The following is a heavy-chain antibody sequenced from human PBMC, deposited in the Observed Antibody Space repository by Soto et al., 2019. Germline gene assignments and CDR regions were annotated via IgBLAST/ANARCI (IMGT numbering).Heavy chain of an antibody. CDR2: IIPIFGTA. J-gene: IGHJ6*02. Sequence: ASVKVSCKASGGTFSSYAISWVRQAPGQGLEWMGGIIPIFGTANYAQKFQGRVTITADESTSTAYMELSSLRSEDTAVYYCARGRTYYDFWSGYYDRASYYYYDMDVWGQGTTVTVSS. CDR3: ARGRTYYDFWSGYYDRASYYYYDMDV. CDR1: GGTFSSYA. V-gene: IGHV1-69*13. D-gene: IGHD3-3*01.